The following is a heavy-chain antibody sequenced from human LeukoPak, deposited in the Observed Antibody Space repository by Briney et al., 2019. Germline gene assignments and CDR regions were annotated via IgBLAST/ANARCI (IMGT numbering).Heavy chain of an antibody. J-gene: IGHJ4*02. CDR2: ISWDGGST. D-gene: IGHD6-13*01. V-gene: IGHV3-43*01. Sequence: GGSLRLSCAASGFTFDDYTMHWVRQAPGKGLEWVSLISWDGGSTYYADSVKGRFTISRDNSKNSLYLQMNSLRAEDTAIYYCAKEKAAWYPFDCWGQGTLVTVSS. CDR3: AKEKAAWYPFDC. CDR1: GFTFDDYT.